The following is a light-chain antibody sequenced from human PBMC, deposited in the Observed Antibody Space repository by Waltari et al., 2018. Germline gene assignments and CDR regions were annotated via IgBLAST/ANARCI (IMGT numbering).Light chain of an antibody. CDR1: QSISTW. CDR2: DAS. CDR3: QHYNIYPYT. Sequence: DIQMTQSPSTLSASVGDRVTITCRASQSISTWLAWYQQTPGKAPKLLIYDASTLQGGVPSTFSGSGSVTEFTLTISSLQPDDFATYYCQHYNIYPYTFGQGTKVEIK. J-gene: IGKJ2*01. V-gene: IGKV1-5*01.